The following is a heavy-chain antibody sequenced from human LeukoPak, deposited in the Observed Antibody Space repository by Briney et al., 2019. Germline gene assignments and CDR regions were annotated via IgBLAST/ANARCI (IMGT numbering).Heavy chain of an antibody. D-gene: IGHD2-2*01. V-gene: IGHV1-69*05. Sequence: SVKVSCKASGGTFSSYAISWVRQAPGQGLEWMGGIIPIFGTANYAQKFQGRVTITTDESTSTAYMELSGLRSEDTAVYYCANGGYCSSTSCSDAFDIWGQGTMVTVSS. CDR1: GGTFSSYA. CDR2: IIPIFGTA. CDR3: ANGGYCSSTSCSDAFDI. J-gene: IGHJ3*02.